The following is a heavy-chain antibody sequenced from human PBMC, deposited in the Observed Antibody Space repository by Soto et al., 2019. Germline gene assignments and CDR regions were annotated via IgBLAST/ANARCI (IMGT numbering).Heavy chain of an antibody. CDR2: ISSSSSTI. V-gene: IGHV3-48*01. CDR1: GFTFSSYS. D-gene: IGHD3-22*01. Sequence: EVQLVESGGGLVQPGGSLRLSCAASGFTFSSYSMNWVRQAPGKGLEWVSYISSSSSTIYYADSVKGRFTISRDNAKNSLYLQMNSLRAEDTAVYYCARVQHYYDSSGVGDYWGQGTLVTVSS. J-gene: IGHJ4*02. CDR3: ARVQHYYDSSGVGDY.